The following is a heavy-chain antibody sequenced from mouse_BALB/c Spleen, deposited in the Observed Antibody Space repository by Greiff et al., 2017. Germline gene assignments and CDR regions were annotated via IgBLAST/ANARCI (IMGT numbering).Heavy chain of an antibody. CDR2: INPSSGYT. CDR1: GFTFTSYG. V-gene: IGHV1-4*01. Sequence: VKLMESGAELAKPGGSVKMSCKASGFTFTSYGMHWVNQRPGQGLEWIGYINPSSGYTEYNQKVKDKTTFTTDKSSSTTYMQLSSLTSEDSAVKYCARMEAHYWYFDVWGAGTTVTVSS. CDR3: ARMEAHYWYFDV. J-gene: IGHJ1*01.